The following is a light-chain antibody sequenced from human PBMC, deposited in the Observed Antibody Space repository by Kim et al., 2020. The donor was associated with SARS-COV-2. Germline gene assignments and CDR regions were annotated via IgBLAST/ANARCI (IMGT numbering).Light chain of an antibody. Sequence: EIVMTQSPATLSVSPGERATLSCRASQSISSNVAWYQQKPGQAPRLLIYGASTRATGIPARFSGSGSGTEFTLTISSLQSEDFAVYYCQQDNNWPPGVYTFGQGTKLEI. J-gene: IGKJ2*01. CDR1: QSISSN. V-gene: IGKV3-15*01. CDR2: GAS. CDR3: QQDNNWPPGVYT.